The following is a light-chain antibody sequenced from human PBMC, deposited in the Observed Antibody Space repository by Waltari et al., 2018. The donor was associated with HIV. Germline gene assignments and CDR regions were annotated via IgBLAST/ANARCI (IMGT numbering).Light chain of an antibody. Sequence: QSVLTQPPSVSGAPGQRVTISCTGSSSNIGAGSAVHWYQQLPGTAPELLIYGNNNRPSGVPDRFSGSKSGTSASLAITGLQAEDEADYYCQSYDSSLSGSVFGGGTKLTVL. CDR3: QSYDSSLSGSV. CDR1: SSNIGAGSA. V-gene: IGLV1-40*01. CDR2: GNN. J-gene: IGLJ2*01.